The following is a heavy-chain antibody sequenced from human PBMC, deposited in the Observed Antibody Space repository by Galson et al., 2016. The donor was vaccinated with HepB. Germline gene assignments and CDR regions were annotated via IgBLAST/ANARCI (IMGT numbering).Heavy chain of an antibody. J-gene: IGHJ4*02. CDR1: GFTFSNYW. CDR3: ARDYDYLFHY. D-gene: IGHD3-16*01. CDR2: IKEDGSEK. Sequence: SLRLSCAASGFTFSNYWMSWVRQAPGKGLEWVANIKEDGSEKYYVDSVKGRFTISRDNAKNSLYLQMNSLRADDTAVYYCARDYDYLFHYWGQGTLVTVAS. V-gene: IGHV3-7*01.